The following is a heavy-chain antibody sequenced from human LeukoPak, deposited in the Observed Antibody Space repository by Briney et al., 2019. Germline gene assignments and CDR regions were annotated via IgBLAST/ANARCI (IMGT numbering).Heavy chain of an antibody. D-gene: IGHD6-13*01. J-gene: IGHJ5*02. Sequence: SETLSLTCTFSGGSISSSSYYWGWIRQPPGKGLEWIGSIYYSGSTYYNPSLKSRVTISVDTSKNQFSLKLSSVTAADTAVYYCARVLAAAGNNWFDPWGQGTLVTVSS. CDR1: GGSISSSSYY. CDR3: ARVLAAAGNNWFDP. CDR2: IYYSGST. V-gene: IGHV4-39*01.